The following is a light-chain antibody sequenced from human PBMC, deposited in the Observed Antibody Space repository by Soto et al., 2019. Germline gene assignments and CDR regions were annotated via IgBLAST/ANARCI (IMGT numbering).Light chain of an antibody. CDR2: WAS. CDR1: QSVLYSTNKRNY. J-gene: IGKJ2*01. V-gene: IGKV4-1*01. Sequence: DIVMTQSPDSLAVSLGERATINCKSSQSVLYSTNKRNYLAWYHQKPGQPPKLLIYWASTRQSGVPDRFSGSGSGTDFTLTISSLQAEDVAVYYCQQYYTTPYTFGQGTKLEIK. CDR3: QQYYTTPYT.